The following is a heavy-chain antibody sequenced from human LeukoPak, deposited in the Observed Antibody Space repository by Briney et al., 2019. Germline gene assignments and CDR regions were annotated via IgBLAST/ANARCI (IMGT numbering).Heavy chain of an antibody. D-gene: IGHD2-21*02. CDR2: IYYSGST. Sequence: SETLSLTCTVSGGSVSSGSYYWSWIRQPPGKGLEWIGYIYYSGSTNYNPSLKSRVTISVDTSKNQFSLKLSSVTAADTAVYYCARGPPYIVVVTAIGFFDYWGQGALVTVSS. J-gene: IGHJ4*02. V-gene: IGHV4-61*01. CDR3: ARGPPYIVVVTAIGFFDY. CDR1: GGSVSSGSYY.